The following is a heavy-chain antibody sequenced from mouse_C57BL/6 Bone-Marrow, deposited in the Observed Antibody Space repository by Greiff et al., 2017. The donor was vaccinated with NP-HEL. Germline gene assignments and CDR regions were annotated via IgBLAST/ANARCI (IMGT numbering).Heavy chain of an antibody. Sequence: QVQLKQSGPELVKPGASVKISCKASGYSFTSYYIHWVKQRPGQGLEWIGWIYPGSGNTKYNEKFKGKATLTADTSSSTAYMQLSSLTSEDSAVYYCATDYLYYFDYWGQGTTLTVSS. J-gene: IGHJ2*01. CDR1: GYSFTSYY. D-gene: IGHD2-4*01. CDR2: IYPGSGNT. V-gene: IGHV1-66*01. CDR3: ATDYLYYFDY.